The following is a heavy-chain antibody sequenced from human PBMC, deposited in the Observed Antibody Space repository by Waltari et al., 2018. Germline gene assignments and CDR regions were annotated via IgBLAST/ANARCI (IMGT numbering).Heavy chain of an antibody. CDR1: GGSFSGYY. V-gene: IGHV4-34*01. D-gene: IGHD3-22*01. CDR3: ARRDYYDSSGYSHFDY. CDR2: INHSGST. J-gene: IGHJ4*02. Sequence: QVQLQQWGAGLLKPSETLSLTCAVYGGSFSGYYWSWIRQPPGKGLEWIGEINHSGSTNYNPSLKSRVTISVDTSKNQFSLKLSSVTAADMAVYYCARRDYYDSSGYSHFDYWGQGTLVTVSS.